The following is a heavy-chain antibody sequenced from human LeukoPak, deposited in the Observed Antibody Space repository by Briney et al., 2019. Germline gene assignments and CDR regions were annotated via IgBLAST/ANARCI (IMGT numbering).Heavy chain of an antibody. CDR2: ISSSTTYI. V-gene: IGHV3-11*05. CDR1: GFTFSDYY. J-gene: IGHJ4*02. D-gene: IGHD3-16*02. CDR3: ARERLGELSYHDY. Sequence: GGSLRLSCAASGFTFSDYYMSWIRQAPGKGLEWGSYISSSTTYINYADSVKGRFTISRDNAKNSLYLQMNSLRADDTAVYYCARERLGELSYHDYWGQGTLVTVSS.